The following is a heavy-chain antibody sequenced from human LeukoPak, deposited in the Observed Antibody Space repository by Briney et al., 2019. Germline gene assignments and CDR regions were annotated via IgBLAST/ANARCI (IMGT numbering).Heavy chain of an antibody. Sequence: GGSLRLSCAGSGFTFSNYWMHWVRQAPGKGLVWVSRIYSDGNTTNYADSVKGRFTISRDNAKDTLYLQMNSLRAEDTAVYYCARDQGSTSRGIDYWGQGTLVTVSS. CDR1: GFTFSNYW. J-gene: IGHJ4*02. CDR2: IYSDGNTT. D-gene: IGHD2-2*01. CDR3: ARDQGSTSRGIDY. V-gene: IGHV3-74*01.